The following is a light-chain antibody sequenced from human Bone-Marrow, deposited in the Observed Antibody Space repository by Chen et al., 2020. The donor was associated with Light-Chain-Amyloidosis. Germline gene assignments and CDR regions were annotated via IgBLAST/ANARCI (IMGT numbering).Light chain of an antibody. CDR3: QSADSSVTYEVI. J-gene: IGLJ2*01. CDR1: DLPTKY. CDR2: RDT. Sequence: SYELTQPPSVSVSPGQTARIPCSGDDLPTKYAYWYQQKPGQAPVLVIQRDTERPSGISERFSGSSSGTTATLTISGVQAEDEADYHCQSADSSVTYEVIFGGGTKLTVL. V-gene: IGLV3-25*03.